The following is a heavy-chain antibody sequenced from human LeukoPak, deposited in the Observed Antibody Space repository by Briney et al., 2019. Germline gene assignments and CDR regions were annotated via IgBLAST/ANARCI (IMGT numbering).Heavy chain of an antibody. V-gene: IGHV4-59*05. CDR3: AREVRSGSYYVAFDI. Sequence: SETLSLTCTVSGGSISSYYWSWIRQPPGKGLEWIGSIYYSGSTYYNPSLKSRVTISVDTSKNQFSLKLSSVTAADTAVYYCAREVRSGSYYVAFDIWGQGTMVTVSS. D-gene: IGHD1-26*01. J-gene: IGHJ3*02. CDR1: GGSISSYY. CDR2: IYYSGST.